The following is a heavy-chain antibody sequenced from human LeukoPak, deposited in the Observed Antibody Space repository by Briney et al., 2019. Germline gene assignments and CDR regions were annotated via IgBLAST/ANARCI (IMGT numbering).Heavy chain of an antibody. CDR3: ARDLRGDGYKDY. CDR1: GFTFSTYG. Sequence: GGSLRLSCVASGFTFSTYGMHWVRQAPGKGLEWVAFIRYNGNNKYYADSVKGRFTISRDNSKNTLYLQMNSLRAEDTAVYYCARDLRGDGYKDYWGQGTLVTVSS. CDR2: IRYNGNNK. J-gene: IGHJ4*02. V-gene: IGHV3-30*02. D-gene: IGHD5-24*01.